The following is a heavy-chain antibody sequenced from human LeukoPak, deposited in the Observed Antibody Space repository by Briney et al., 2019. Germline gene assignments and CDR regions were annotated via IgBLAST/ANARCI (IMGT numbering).Heavy chain of an antibody. V-gene: IGHV1-46*01. CDR2: INPSGGST. D-gene: IGHD6-19*01. CDR1: GYTFTTYY. CDR3: AREVAVAGRGDFDY. Sequence: AAVTLTCKSSGYTFTTYYIHWVRLAPGPGQEWTGRINPSGGSTSYAQKFQGRVTMTRDASTSTVYMELSSLRSEDTAVYYCAREVAVAGRGDFDYWGQGTLVTVSS. J-gene: IGHJ4*02.